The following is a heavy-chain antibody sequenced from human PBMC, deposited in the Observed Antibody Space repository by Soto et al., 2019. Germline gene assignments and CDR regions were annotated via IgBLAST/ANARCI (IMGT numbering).Heavy chain of an antibody. CDR2: FSGRSGDT. J-gene: IGHJ4*02. D-gene: IGHD6-19*01. V-gene: IGHV3-23*01. CDR3: ARDSSAWPNYFDS. CDR1: GFSISTHA. Sequence: GGSLRLSCVASGFSISTHALTWVRQVPGKGLEWVSSFSGRSGDTYYAASVKGRFTISGDSSKNTVILQMNNLRADDTALYYCARDSSAWPNYFDSWGQGIQVTVSS.